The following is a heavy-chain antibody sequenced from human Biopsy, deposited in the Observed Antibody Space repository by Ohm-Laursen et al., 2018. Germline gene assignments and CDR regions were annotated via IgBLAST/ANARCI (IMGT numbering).Heavy chain of an antibody. CDR1: SHPDSRGSFY. CDR3: ARGRRTSGWPYFDN. V-gene: IGHV4-61*01. CDR2: IYDRGST. D-gene: IGHD6-19*01. J-gene: IGHJ4*02. Sequence: SQTLSLTCTVSSHPDSRGSFYWTWIRQPPGQGLEYIGYIYDRGSTANYNPSLKNRVTMSVDTSKNQFSLKLYSVTAADTAVYYCARGRRTSGWPYFDNWGQGALVIVSP.